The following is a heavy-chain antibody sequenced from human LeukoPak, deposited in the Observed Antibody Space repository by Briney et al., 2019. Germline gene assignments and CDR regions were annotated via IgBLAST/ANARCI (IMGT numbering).Heavy chain of an antibody. V-gene: IGHV4-4*07. D-gene: IGHD3-10*01. Sequence: PSETLSLTCTVSGGSISSYYWSWIRQPAGKGLESIGHISTSGSTNYNPSLKSRVTMSVDTSKNQFSLKLSSVTAADTAVYYCARVITLYGSGSYYDYWGQGTLVTVSS. CDR2: ISTSGST. CDR3: ARVITLYGSGSYYDY. J-gene: IGHJ4*02. CDR1: GGSISSYY.